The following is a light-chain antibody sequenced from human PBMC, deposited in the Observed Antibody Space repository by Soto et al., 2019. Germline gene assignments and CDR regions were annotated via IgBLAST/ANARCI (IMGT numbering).Light chain of an antibody. CDR3: RSRYCTSPT. Sequence: DIQMTQSPSTLAGPVPYRXXXXXWASQTISSWLAWYQQNPGKAPKLLIYKASTLKSGVPSRFSGSGSGTDFTLTISILQHEAFENYSCRSRYCTSPTFGG. J-gene: IGKJ4*01. CDR2: KAS. CDR1: QTISSW. V-gene: IGKV1-5*03.